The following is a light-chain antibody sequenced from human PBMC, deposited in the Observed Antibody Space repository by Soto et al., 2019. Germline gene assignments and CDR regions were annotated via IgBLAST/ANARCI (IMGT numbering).Light chain of an antibody. CDR2: DGS. J-gene: IGKJ3*01. CDR3: QQRNNCLIS. V-gene: IGKV3-11*01. CDR1: QSVSGY. Sequence: EIVLTQSPATLSLSPGERATLSCRASQSVSGYLAWYQQKPGQAPRLLIYDGSHRAAGVPSRFSGSGSGTDFTLTISGLEPEDFAVYYCQQRNNCLISFGPGTKVDIK.